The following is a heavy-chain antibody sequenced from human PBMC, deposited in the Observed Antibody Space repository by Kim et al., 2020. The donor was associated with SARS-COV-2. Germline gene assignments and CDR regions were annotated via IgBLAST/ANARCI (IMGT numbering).Heavy chain of an antibody. V-gene: IGHV3-33*01. CDR1: GFIFSNHG. D-gene: IGHD4-17*01. CDR2: IWYDGSKK. J-gene: IGHJ6*02. CDR3: ARDSRLGGDYTPNGTPYDKYYYYGMDV. Sequence: GGSLRLSCVASGFIFSNHGMHWVRQAPGKGLEWVAGIWYDGSKKFYADSVKDRFTISRDNSKNTLYLQMNSLRAEDTAVYYCARDSRLGGDYTPNGTPYDKYYYYGMDVWGQGTTVTVSS.